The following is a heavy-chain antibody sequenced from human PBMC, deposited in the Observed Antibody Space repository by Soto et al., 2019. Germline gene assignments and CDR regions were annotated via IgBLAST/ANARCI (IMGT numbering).Heavy chain of an antibody. CDR2: IYWDDDK. D-gene: IGHD3-3*01. J-gene: IGHJ4*02. CDR3: ALRVLRTVFGVDTTIVIYFVF. V-gene: IGHV2-5*02. Sequence: QITLNESGPTVVRPTEPLTLTCRFSGFSLTTSGVGVGWIRQSPGKAPEWLALIYWDDDKRYSASLKRRLTITKYTSKHRVVLTVYDLDPTDTSPYYCALRVLRTVFGVDTTIVIYFVFWVQGTPVAVSS. CDR1: GFSLTTSGVG.